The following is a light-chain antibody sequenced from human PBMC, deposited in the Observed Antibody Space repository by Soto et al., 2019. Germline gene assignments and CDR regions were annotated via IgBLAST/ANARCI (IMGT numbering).Light chain of an antibody. CDR1: QSVSSY. CDR3: QQRSNWLT. Sequence: EIVLTQSPATLSLSPGERATLSCRASQSVSSYLAWYQQKPGQAPRLLIYDASNRATGIPAGFSGSGSGTDFTLTISSLEPEDFAVYYCQQRSNWLTFGQGTRLEI. J-gene: IGKJ5*01. V-gene: IGKV3-11*01. CDR2: DAS.